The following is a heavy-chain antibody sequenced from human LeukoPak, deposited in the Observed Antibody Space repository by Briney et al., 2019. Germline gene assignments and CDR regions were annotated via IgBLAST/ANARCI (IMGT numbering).Heavy chain of an antibody. V-gene: IGHV1-2*02. Sequence: ASVRVSCKASGYTFTGYYLHWVRQAPGQGLEWRGWINPNSGVTNYAQKFQGRGSMTRDTSISTAYMDLSRLNFDDTAVYYCAKVGHPTDIVLVPAAHSDLGTFDHWGQGPLVTVSS. J-gene: IGHJ4*02. CDR3: AKVGHPTDIVLVPAAHSDLGTFDH. CDR2: INPNSGVT. D-gene: IGHD2-8*02. CDR1: GYTFTGYY.